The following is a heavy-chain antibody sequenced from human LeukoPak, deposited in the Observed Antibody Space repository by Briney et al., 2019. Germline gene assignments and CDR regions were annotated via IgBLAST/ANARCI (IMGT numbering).Heavy chain of an antibody. D-gene: IGHD5-24*01. Sequence: SGLTLVNPTQTLTLTCTFSGFSLSTSGVGVGWIRQPPGKALEWLALIYWNDDKRYSPSLKSRLTITKDTSKNQVVLTMTNMDPGDTATYYCGHSRGGLQRWGYYFDYWGQGTLVTVSS. J-gene: IGHJ4*02. V-gene: IGHV2-5*01. CDR3: GHSRGGLQRWGYYFDY. CDR2: IYWNDDK. CDR1: GFSLSTSGVG.